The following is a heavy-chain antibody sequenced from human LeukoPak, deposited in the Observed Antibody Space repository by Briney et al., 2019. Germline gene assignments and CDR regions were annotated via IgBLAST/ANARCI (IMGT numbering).Heavy chain of an antibody. J-gene: IGHJ3*02. Sequence: PSQTLSLTCTVSGGSISSGGYYWSWIRQHPGKGLEWIGYIYYSGSTYYNPSLKSRVTISVDTSKNQFSLKLSSVTAADTDVYYCAREGRFLEWLPNAFDIWGQGTMVTVYS. CDR2: IYYSGST. V-gene: IGHV4-31*03. CDR3: AREGRFLEWLPNAFDI. D-gene: IGHD3-3*01. CDR1: GGSISSGGYY.